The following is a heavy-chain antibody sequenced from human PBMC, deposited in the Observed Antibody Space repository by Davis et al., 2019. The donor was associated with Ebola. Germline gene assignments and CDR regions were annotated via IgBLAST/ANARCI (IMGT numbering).Heavy chain of an antibody. J-gene: IGHJ4*02. CDR2: ISAYNGNT. V-gene: IGHV1-18*01. CDR3: ASHPIVVVVAATHLYFDY. Sequence: ASVKVSCKASGYTFPSYGISWVRQAPGQGLEWMGWISAYNGNTNYAQKLQGRVTMTTDTSTSTAYMELRGLRSDDTAVYYCASHPIVVVVAATHLYFDYWGQGTLVTVSS. D-gene: IGHD2-15*01. CDR1: GYTFPSYG.